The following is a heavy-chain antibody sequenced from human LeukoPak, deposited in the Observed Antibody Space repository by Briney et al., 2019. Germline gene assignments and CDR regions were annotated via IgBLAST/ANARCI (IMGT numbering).Heavy chain of an antibody. CDR3: AKSNGYGLIDI. J-gene: IGHJ3*02. D-gene: IGHD3-22*01. CDR1: GGSFSGYY. CDR2: IFYSGST. Sequence: SETLSLTCAVYGGSFSGYYWGWVRQPPGKALEWIGNIFYSGSTYYSPSLKSRVTISLDTSRNQFSLKLNSVTAADTAVYYCAKSNGYGLIDIWGQGTTVTVSS. V-gene: IGHV4-34*12.